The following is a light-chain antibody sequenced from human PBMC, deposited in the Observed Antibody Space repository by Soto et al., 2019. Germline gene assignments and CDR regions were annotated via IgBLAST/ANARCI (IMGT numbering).Light chain of an antibody. Sequence: DVQVTQSPSSPSASVGNRVTLTCRASQGISNYLAWYQQKPGKVPKLLIYAASTLQSGVPSRFSGSGSGTDFTLTITSLHPEDVATYYCQKYSSARWTFGQGTKVDIK. CDR3: QKYSSARWT. CDR1: QGISNY. V-gene: IGKV1-27*01. J-gene: IGKJ1*01. CDR2: AAS.